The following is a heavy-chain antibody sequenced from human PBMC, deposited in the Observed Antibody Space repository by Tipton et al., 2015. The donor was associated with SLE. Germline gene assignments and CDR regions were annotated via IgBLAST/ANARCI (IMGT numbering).Heavy chain of an antibody. Sequence: LRLSCAASGFTFSSYWMSWIRQPPGKGLEWIGEINHSGSTTYNPSLKSRVTISVDTSKNQFSLKLSSVTAADTAVYYCASTRIAAFYYFDYWGQGTLVTVSS. J-gene: IGHJ4*02. V-gene: IGHV4-34*01. CDR1: GFTFSSYW. CDR3: ASTRIAAFYYFDY. D-gene: IGHD6-6*01. CDR2: INHSGST.